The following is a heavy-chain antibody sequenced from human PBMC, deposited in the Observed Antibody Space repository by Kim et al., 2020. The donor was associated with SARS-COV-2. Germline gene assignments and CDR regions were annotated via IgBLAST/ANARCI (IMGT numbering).Heavy chain of an antibody. CDR2: VSHDGSNR. Sequence: GGSLRLSCAASGFTFSNYGMHWVRQAPGKGLEWVADVSHDGSNRYYADSVRGRFTISRDNSKNTLDLQMNSLRPEDTAVYYCAKGSTTINGYFDLWGRGTLVTVSS. V-gene: IGHV3-30*18. J-gene: IGHJ2*01. D-gene: IGHD3-10*01. CDR3: AKGSTTINGYFDL. CDR1: GFTFSNYG.